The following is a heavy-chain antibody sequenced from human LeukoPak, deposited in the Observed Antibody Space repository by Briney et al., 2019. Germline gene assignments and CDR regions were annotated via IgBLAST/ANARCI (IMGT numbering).Heavy chain of an antibody. CDR2: ISSSSSYI. CDR3: ARGPNDFWSGAFKGSMDV. CDR1: GFTFSSYS. D-gene: IGHD3-3*01. J-gene: IGHJ6*03. V-gene: IGHV3-21*01. Sequence: PGGSLRLSCAASGFTFSSYSMNWVRQAPGKGLEWVSSISSSSSYIYYADSVKGRFTISRDNAKNSLYLQMNSLRAEDTAVYYCARGPNDFWSGAFKGSMDVWGKGTTVTVSS.